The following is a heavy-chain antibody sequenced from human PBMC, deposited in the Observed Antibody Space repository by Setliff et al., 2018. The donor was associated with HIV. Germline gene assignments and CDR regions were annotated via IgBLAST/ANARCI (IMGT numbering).Heavy chain of an antibody. J-gene: IGHJ4*02. Sequence: GGSLRLSWAASGFTFSSYGMHWVRQAPGKGLEWVAFIRYDGSNKYYADSVKGRFTISRDNSKNTLYLQMNSLRAEDTAVYYCAKDRYYDSSGLPFDYWGQGTLVTVSS. CDR1: GFTFSSYG. CDR3: AKDRYYDSSGLPFDY. V-gene: IGHV3-30*02. CDR2: IRYDGSNK. D-gene: IGHD3-22*01.